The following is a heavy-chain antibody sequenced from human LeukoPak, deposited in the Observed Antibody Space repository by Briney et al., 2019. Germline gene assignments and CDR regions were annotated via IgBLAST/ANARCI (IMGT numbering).Heavy chain of an antibody. J-gene: IGHJ4*02. V-gene: IGHV3-53*01. CDR3: ARGLARGSSPYDC. CDR1: GFTVSSNY. CDR2: IYSGGST. Sequence: GGSLRLSCAASGFTVSSNYMSWVRQAPGKGLEWVSDIYSGGSTYYADSVKGRFTISRDNSKNTLYLQMNSLRAEDTAVYYCARGLARGSSPYDCWGQGTPVTVSS. D-gene: IGHD6-6*01.